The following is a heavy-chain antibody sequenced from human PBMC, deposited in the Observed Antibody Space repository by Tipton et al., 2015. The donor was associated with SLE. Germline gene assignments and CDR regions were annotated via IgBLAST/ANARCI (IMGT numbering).Heavy chain of an antibody. V-gene: IGHV4-38-2*02. CDR3: ARDVDTAMVFDY. J-gene: IGHJ4*02. CDR1: GYSISSGYY. CDR2: IYHSGST. D-gene: IGHD5-18*01. Sequence: TLSLTCAVSGYSISSGYYWGWIRQPPGKGLEWIGSIYHSGSTYCNPSLKSRVTMSVDTSKNQFSLKLSSVTAADTAVYYCARDVDTAMVFDYWGQGTLVTVSS.